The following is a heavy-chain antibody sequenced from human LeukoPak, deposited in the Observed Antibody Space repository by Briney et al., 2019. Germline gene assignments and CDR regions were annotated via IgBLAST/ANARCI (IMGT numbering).Heavy chain of an antibody. CDR1: GGSISSSSYY. Sequence: KPSETLSLTCTVSGGSISSSSYYWGWIRQPPGKGLEWIGSSYYSGSTYYNPSLKSRVTISVDTSKNQFSLKLSSVTAADTAVYYCARPNQLIAAAASDAFDIWGQGTMVTVSS. D-gene: IGHD6-13*01. V-gene: IGHV4-39*01. CDR2: SYYSGST. CDR3: ARPNQLIAAAASDAFDI. J-gene: IGHJ3*02.